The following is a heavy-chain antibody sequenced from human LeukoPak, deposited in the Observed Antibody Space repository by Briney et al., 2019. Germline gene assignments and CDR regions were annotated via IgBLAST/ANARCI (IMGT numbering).Heavy chain of an antibody. V-gene: IGHV1-2*02. J-gene: IGHJ6*03. Sequence: GASVKVSCKASGYTFTGYYMHWVRQAPGQGLEWMGWINPNSGGTNYAQKFQGRVTMTRDTSISTAYMELRSLRSDDTAVYYCASSSSGYYYYMDVWGKGTTVTVSS. CDR2: INPNSGGT. CDR3: ASSSSGYYYYMDV. CDR1: GYTFTGYY. D-gene: IGHD6-6*01.